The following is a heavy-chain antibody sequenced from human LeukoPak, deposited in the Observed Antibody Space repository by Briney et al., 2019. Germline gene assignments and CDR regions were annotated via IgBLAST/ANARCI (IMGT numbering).Heavy chain of an antibody. J-gene: IGHJ3*02. CDR2: IYGIDSTI. Sequence: GGSLGLSCAASGFTFSDYYMSWIRQAPGKGLEWLSYIYGIDSTISYAASVKGRFTISRDNAKNSLYLRMNSLRAEDTAVYYCARDAYYYDSSSYYRNAFDIWGQGTVVTVSS. D-gene: IGHD3-22*01. CDR3: ARDAYYYDSSSYYRNAFDI. CDR1: GFTFSDYY. V-gene: IGHV3-11*01.